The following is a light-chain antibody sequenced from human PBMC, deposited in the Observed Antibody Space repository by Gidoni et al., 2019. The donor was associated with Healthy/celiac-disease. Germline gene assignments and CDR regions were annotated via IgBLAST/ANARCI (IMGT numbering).Light chain of an antibody. Sequence: IVMTQSPATLSVSPGERATLSCRASQSVSSNVAWYQQKPGQAPRLLIYGASTRATGIPARFSGSGSGTEFTLTISSLQSEDFAVYYCQQYNNWPPWTFXQXTKVEIK. V-gene: IGKV3-15*01. CDR2: GAS. J-gene: IGKJ1*01. CDR3: QQYNNWPPWT. CDR1: QSVSSN.